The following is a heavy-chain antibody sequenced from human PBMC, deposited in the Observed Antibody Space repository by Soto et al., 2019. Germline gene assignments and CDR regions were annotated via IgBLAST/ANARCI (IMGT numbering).Heavy chain of an antibody. CDR3: ARVETCSSTSCYSVFDY. J-gene: IGHJ4*02. D-gene: IGHD2-2*01. Sequence: EVQLVESRGGLVQPGGSLRLSCAASGFTFSSYWMHWVRQAPGKGLVWVSRINSDGSSTTYADSVKGRFTISRDNAKNTLYLQMNSLRAEDTAVYYCARVETCSSTSCYSVFDYWGQGTLVTVSS. V-gene: IGHV3-74*03. CDR1: GFTFSSYW. CDR2: INSDGSST.